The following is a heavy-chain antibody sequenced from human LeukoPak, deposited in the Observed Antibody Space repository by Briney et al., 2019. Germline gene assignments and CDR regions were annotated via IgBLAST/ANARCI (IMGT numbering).Heavy chain of an antibody. J-gene: IGHJ5*02. CDR1: GGSIRSYY. V-gene: IGHV4-59*12. D-gene: IGHD5-24*01. CDR3: ARGLRDGYTPA. Sequence: SETLSLTCTVSGGSIRSYYWSWIRQPPGKGLEWIGYIYYSGSTNYNPSLKSRVTISVDTSKNQFSLKLSSVTAADTAVYYCARGLRDGYTPAWGQGTLVTVSS. CDR2: IYYSGST.